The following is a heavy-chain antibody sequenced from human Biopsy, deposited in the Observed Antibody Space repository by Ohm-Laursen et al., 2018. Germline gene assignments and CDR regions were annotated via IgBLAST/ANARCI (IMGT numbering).Heavy chain of an antibody. CDR1: GFTFSGYA. D-gene: IGHD2/OR15-2a*01. V-gene: IGHV3-23*01. CDR2: VTGSGRST. Sequence: SLRLSCAASGFTFSGYAMSWVRQGPEKGLEWVSVVTGSGRSTYYTDSVKGRFSISRDNSKNTLYLQMNSLRVEDTAVYYCARATNSTGWPYYYFYGMDVWGQGTTVTVSS. J-gene: IGHJ6*02. CDR3: ARATNSTGWPYYYFYGMDV.